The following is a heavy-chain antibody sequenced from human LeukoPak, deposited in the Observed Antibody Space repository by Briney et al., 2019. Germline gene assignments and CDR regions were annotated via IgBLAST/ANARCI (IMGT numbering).Heavy chain of an antibody. V-gene: IGHV4-59*08. CDR1: GGSISSYY. CDR3: ARQRSGYDLYFDY. CDR2: IYYNGNT. J-gene: IGHJ4*02. D-gene: IGHD5-12*01. Sequence: PSETLSLTCTVSGGSISSYYWSWIRQPPGKGLEWIGYIYYNGNTNYNPSLKSRVSISVDTSKNQFSLKLTSVTAADTAVYYCARQRSGYDLYFDYWGQGTLVTVSS.